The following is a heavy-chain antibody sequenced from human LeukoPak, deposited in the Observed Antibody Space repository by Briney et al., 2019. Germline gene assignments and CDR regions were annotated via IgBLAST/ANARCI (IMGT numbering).Heavy chain of an antibody. V-gene: IGHV1-69*06. J-gene: IGHJ6*03. CDR2: IIPIFGTA. CDR1: GGTFSSYA. CDR3: AVLWFEDYYYMDV. D-gene: IGHD3-10*01. Sequence: GASVKVSCKASGGTFSSYAISWVRQAPGQGLEWMGGIIPIFGTANYAQKFQGRVTITADKSTSTAYMELSSLRSEDTAVYYCAVLWFEDYYYMDVWGKGTTVTISS.